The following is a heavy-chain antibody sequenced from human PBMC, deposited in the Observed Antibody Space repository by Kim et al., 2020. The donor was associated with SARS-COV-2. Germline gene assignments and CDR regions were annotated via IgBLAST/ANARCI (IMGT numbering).Heavy chain of an antibody. CDR3: AKDEAAYGSGSYSGAFDI. CDR1: GFTFSSYG. CDR2: ISYDGSNK. V-gene: IGHV3-30*18. D-gene: IGHD3-10*01. J-gene: IGHJ3*02. Sequence: GGSLRLSCAASGFTFSSYGMHWVRQAPGKGLEWVAVISYDGSNKYYADSVKGRFTISRDNSKNTLYLQMNSLRAEDTAVYYCAKDEAAYGSGSYSGAFDIWGQGTMVTVSS.